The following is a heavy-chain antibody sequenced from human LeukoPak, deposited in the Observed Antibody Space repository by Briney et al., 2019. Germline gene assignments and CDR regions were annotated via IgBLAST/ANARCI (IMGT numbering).Heavy chain of an antibody. D-gene: IGHD1-26*01. CDR3: ARDQIMGNTSYNWFEP. Sequence: GASAKVSCKASGYTFTGYYMHWVRQAPGQGLGWMGWINPNNGDTKYAQKFQGRVTMTTDTSISTAYMELSRLKSDDTAVYYCARDQIMGNTSYNWFEPWGQGTQVTVSS. CDR1: GYTFTGYY. V-gene: IGHV1-2*02. CDR2: INPNNGDT. J-gene: IGHJ5*02.